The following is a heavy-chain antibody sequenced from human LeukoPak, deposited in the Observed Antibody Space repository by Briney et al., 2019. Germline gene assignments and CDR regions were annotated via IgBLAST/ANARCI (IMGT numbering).Heavy chain of an antibody. Sequence: GGSLRLSCAASGFTFSTYAMSWVRQAPGKGLEWVSSVGLSSDRTYYADSVKGRFTASRDNPKNTVYLQMNSLRADDTALYHCARDSGSYLQPTDFWGHGTLVTVSS. D-gene: IGHD1-26*01. CDR2: VGLSSDRT. J-gene: IGHJ4*01. CDR1: GFTFSTYA. CDR3: ARDSGSYLQPTDF. V-gene: IGHV3-23*01.